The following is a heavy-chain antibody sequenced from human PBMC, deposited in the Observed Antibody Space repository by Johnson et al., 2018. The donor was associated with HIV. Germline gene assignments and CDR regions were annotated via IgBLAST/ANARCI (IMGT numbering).Heavy chain of an antibody. CDR1: GFTFSNAW. Sequence: VQLVESGGGLVKPGGSLRLSCAASGFTFSNAWMSWVRQAPGKGLEWVGRIKSKTDGGTTDYAAPVKGRFTISRDDSKNTRYLRMNSLKTEDTAVYYCTTDFMITFGGDGGAFDIWGQGTMVTVSS. CDR3: TTDFMITFGGDGGAFDI. CDR2: IKSKTDGGTT. J-gene: IGHJ3*02. V-gene: IGHV3-15*01. D-gene: IGHD3-16*01.